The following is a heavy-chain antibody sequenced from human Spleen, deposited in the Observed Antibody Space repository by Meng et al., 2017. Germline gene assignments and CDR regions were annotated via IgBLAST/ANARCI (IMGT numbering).Heavy chain of an antibody. Sequence: QGHHQQWGGCLLKPSETLPLSVAASCGSLSDYYWSWVPQPPGKGLEWIGQIKHSGSNIHTPSLKSRLTMSVDTSKSQFSLTLTSVTAADAAVYYCARGPISVTHDFDSWGQGTLVTVSS. D-gene: IGHD4-17*01. V-gene: IGHV4-34*01. CDR3: ARGPISVTHDFDS. CDR1: CGSLSDYY. CDR2: IKHSGSN. J-gene: IGHJ4*02.